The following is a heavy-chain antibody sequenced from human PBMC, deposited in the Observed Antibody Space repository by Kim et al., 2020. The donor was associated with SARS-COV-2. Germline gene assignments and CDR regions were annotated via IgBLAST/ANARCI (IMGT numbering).Heavy chain of an antibody. Sequence: SETLSLTCTVSGGSISSSSYYWGWIRQPPGKGLEWIGSIYYSGSTYYNPSLKSRVTISVDTSKNQFSLKLSSVTAADTAVYYCARVSRRYGSGSPPGGPFDYWGQGTLVTVSS. J-gene: IGHJ4*02. CDR2: IYYSGST. D-gene: IGHD3-10*01. V-gene: IGHV4-39*07. CDR1: GGSISSSSYY. CDR3: ARVSRRYGSGSPPGGPFDY.